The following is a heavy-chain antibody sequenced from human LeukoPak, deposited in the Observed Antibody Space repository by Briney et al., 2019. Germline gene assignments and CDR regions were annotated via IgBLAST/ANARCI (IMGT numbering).Heavy chain of an antibody. CDR1: GFNFFTYG. Sequence: GGSLILSCAASGFNFFTYGMHWVRQAPGKGLEWVAVIWYDGSNKYYADSVKGRFTISRDNSKSTLSLQMNSLRAEDTAVYYCARVFRGFGALDYWGQGTLVTVSS. CDR3: ARVFRGFGALDY. V-gene: IGHV3-33*01. CDR2: IWYDGSNK. J-gene: IGHJ4*02. D-gene: IGHD3-10*01.